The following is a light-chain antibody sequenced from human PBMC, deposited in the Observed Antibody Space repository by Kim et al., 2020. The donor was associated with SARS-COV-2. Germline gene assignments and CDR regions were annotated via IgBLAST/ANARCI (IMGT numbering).Light chain of an antibody. CDR1: SIGSKS. Sequence: GRTARVSCGGNSIGSKSVHWYQRKSGQAPVLVIYYDSDRPSGIPERFSGSNSGNTATLTIGRVEAGDEADYYCQVWDSSSDHRVVFGGGTQLTVL. CDR3: QVWDSSSDHRVV. CDR2: YDS. V-gene: IGLV3-21*04. J-gene: IGLJ2*01.